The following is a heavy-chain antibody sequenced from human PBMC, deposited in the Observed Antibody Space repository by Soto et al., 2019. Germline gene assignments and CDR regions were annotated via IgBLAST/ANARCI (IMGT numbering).Heavy chain of an antibody. CDR3: AKRSSDCRGDSCYSTPAQ. D-gene: IGHD2-15*01. CDR2: ISGGGNNK. Sequence: GGSLRLSCVASGFNFGDYSMNWVRQAPGKGLEWVSVISGGGNNKYYGDFVRGRFTVSRDNSKNRVYLQLNRLEAEDTAIYYCAKRSSDCRGDSCYSTPAQWGQGTLVTVSS. J-gene: IGHJ4*02. V-gene: IGHV3-23*01. CDR1: GFNFGDYS.